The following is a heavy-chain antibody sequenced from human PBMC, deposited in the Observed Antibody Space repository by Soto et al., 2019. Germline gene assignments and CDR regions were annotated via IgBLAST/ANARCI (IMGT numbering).Heavy chain of an antibody. J-gene: IGHJ6*02. CDR3: ATHNYNYAMDV. CDR2: LDPEGGET. V-gene: IGHV1-24*01. Sequence: GASVKVSCKVSGYTLTELSMHWVRQAPGKGLEWMGGLDPEGGETIYAQKFQGRVTMTEDTSTDTAYMELSSLRSDDTAVYYCATHNYNYAMDVWGQGTTVTVSS. CDR1: GYTLTELS.